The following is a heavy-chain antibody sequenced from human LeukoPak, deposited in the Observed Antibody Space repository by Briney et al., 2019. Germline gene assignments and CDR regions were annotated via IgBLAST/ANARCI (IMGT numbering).Heavy chain of an antibody. Sequence: GGSLRLSCAASGFTFSSYSMNWVRQAPGKGLVWVSRTNDDGSSTNYADSVKGRFTISRDNAKNTLYLQMNSLRAEDTAVYYCARALGSSSDYWGQGTLVTVSS. D-gene: IGHD1-26*01. CDR3: ARALGSSSDY. J-gene: IGHJ4*02. CDR1: GFTFSSYS. CDR2: TNDDGSST. V-gene: IGHV3-74*01.